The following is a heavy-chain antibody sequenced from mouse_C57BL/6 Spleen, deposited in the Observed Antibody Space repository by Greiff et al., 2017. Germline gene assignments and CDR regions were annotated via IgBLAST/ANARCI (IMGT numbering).Heavy chain of an antibody. CDR2: IDPKDGET. CDR3: ARGIYYYGSSYGYYAMDC. D-gene: IGHD1-1*01. CDR1: GFNIKDYS. Sequence: EVQLQQSGAELVKPGASVKLSCTASGFNIKDYSMNWVKQRPEQGLEWIGRIDPKDGETKYTTKYQGKATITVATASNTAYLQLSSLTSEDTAVYYCARGIYYYGSSYGYYAMDCWGQGTSVTVAS. J-gene: IGHJ4*01. V-gene: IGHV14-2*01.